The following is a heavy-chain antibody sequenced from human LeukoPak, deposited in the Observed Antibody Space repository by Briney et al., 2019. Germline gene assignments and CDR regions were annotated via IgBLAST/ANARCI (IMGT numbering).Heavy chain of an antibody. CDR2: IYHSGST. Sequence: SGTLSLTCAVSGGSISSSNWWSWVRQPPGKGLEWIGEIYHSGSTNYNPSLKSRVTISVDKSKNQFSLKLSSVTAADTAVYYCASQPYYYGSGSYYPWGQGTLVAVSS. CDR1: GGSISSSNW. V-gene: IGHV4-4*02. J-gene: IGHJ5*02. CDR3: ASQPYYYGSGSYYP. D-gene: IGHD3-10*01.